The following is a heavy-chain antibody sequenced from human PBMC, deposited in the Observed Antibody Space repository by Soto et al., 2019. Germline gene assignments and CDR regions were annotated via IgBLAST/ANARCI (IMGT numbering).Heavy chain of an antibody. CDR1: GYTFTSYA. D-gene: IGHD6-6*01. V-gene: IGHV1-3*01. CDR2: INAGNGNT. CDR3: AREWYSSSSLYYYYGMDV. J-gene: IGHJ6*02. Sequence: QVQLVQSGAEVKKPGASVKVSCKASGYTFTSYAMHWVRQAPGQRLEWMGWINAGNGNTKYSQKFQGRVTITRDTSASTAYMELSSLRSEDTAVYYCAREWYSSSSLYYYYGMDVWGQGTTVTVSS.